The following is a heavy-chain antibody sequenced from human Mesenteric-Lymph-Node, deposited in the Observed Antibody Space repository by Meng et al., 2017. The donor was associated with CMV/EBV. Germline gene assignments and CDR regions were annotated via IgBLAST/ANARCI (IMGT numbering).Heavy chain of an antibody. CDR2: ISSSSTFI. CDR1: GFTFSSYS. CDR3: ARGRYNWNRGGSDY. J-gene: IGHJ4*02. Sequence: GGSLRLSCAASGFTFSSYSINWVRQAPGKGLEWVSSISSSSTFIYYTDSVKGRFTISRDNGKNSLYLQMNSLRAEDTAVYYRARGRYNWNRGGSDYWGQGTLVTVSS. V-gene: IGHV3-21*01. D-gene: IGHD1-20*01.